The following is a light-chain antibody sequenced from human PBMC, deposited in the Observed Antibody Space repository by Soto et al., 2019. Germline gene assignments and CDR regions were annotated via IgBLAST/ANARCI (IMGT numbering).Light chain of an antibody. CDR3: STWDDSLNGWV. Sequence: QSVLTQPPSASGTPGQRITISCSGSSSNIGSHTVNWHQQVPGTAPKLLMFNDDKRPSGVPDRFSGSRSGTSASLAISGLQSDDEAVYFCSTWDDSLNGWVFGGGTQLTVL. J-gene: IGLJ3*02. V-gene: IGLV1-44*01. CDR2: NDD. CDR1: SSNIGSHT.